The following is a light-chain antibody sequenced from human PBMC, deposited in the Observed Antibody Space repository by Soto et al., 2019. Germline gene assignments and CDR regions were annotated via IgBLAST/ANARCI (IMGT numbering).Light chain of an antibody. Sequence: EIVLTQSPGTLSLSPGERATLSCRASQSVSSSYLAWYQQKPGQAPRLLIYGASSRATGIPERFSGSGSGTDFTLTSSRPEPEDFLAYYCQQYGSSPYTFGQGTKLEIK. V-gene: IGKV3-20*01. CDR1: QSVSSSY. CDR3: QQYGSSPYT. CDR2: GAS. J-gene: IGKJ2*01.